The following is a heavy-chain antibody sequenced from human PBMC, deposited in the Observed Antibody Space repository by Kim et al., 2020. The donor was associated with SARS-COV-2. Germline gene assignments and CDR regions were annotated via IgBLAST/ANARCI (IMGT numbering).Heavy chain of an antibody. J-gene: IGHJ3*02. D-gene: IGHD3-10*01. V-gene: IGHV3-73*01. Sequence: VKGRFTISRDDSKNTAYLQMNSLKTEDTAVYYCTRHPQDYYGSGSYAFDIWGQGTMVTVSS. CDR3: TRHPQDYYGSGSYAFDI.